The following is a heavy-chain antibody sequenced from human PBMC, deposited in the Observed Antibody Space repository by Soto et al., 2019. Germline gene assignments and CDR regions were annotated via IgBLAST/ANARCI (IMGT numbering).Heavy chain of an antibody. CDR2: ISYDGSNK. D-gene: IGHD1-26*01. J-gene: IGHJ4*02. V-gene: IGHV3-30*18. CDR1: GFTFSSYG. Sequence: GGSLRLSCAASGFTFSSYGMHWVRQAPGKGLEWVAVISYDGSNKYYADSVKGRFTISRDNSKNTLSLQMNSLRAEDTAVYFCAKVEYSGSYFDYWGQGTLVTVSS. CDR3: AKVEYSGSYFDY.